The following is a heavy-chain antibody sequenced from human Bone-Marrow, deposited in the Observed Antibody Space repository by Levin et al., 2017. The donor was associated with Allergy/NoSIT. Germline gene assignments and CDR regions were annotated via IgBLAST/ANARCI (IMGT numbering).Heavy chain of an antibody. CDR1: GFNFGAYA. V-gene: IGHV3-23*01. CDR3: AKVADDYRPGGLYYMDV. CDR2: VSIGHAS. J-gene: IGHJ6*03. Sequence: GGSLRLSCEVSGFNFGAYAMNWVRQAPGKGLEWVSGVSIGHASYYSDSVKGRFITSRDNAKNTVVLQMNSLRVEDTAVYYCAKVADDYRPGGLYYMDVWGKGTSVTVSS. D-gene: IGHD4/OR15-4a*01.